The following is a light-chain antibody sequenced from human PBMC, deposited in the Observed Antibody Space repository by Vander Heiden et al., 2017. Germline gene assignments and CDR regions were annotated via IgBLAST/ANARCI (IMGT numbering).Light chain of an antibody. CDR3: QQYNNWPPLT. CDR2: GAS. Sequence: ATLSCRASQSVSSSLSWYQQKPGQAPRLLIYGASTRATGIPARFSGSGSGTEFTLTISSLQSEDFAVYYCQQYNNWPPLTFGGGTKVEIK. CDR1: QSVSSS. V-gene: IGKV3-15*01. J-gene: IGKJ4*01.